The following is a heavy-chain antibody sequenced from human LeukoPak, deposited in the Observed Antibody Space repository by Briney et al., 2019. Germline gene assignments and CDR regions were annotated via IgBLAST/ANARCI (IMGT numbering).Heavy chain of an antibody. Sequence: SQTLSLTCTVSGGSISSGAYYWGWIRQHPGKGLEWMGYMYYSGSTYYNPSLKSRVFISLDTSRNQFSLKLTSVTAADTAVYYCARGWLHSFDYWSQGTLVTVSS. D-gene: IGHD5-24*01. J-gene: IGHJ4*02. CDR1: GGSISSGAYY. CDR2: MYYSGST. CDR3: ARGWLHSFDY. V-gene: IGHV4-31*03.